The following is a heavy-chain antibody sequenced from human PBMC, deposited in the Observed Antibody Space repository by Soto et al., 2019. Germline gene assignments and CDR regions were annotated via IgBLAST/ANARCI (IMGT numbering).Heavy chain of an antibody. CDR2: IYYGGSS. CDR3: ARHDYGGNSFYVN. V-gene: IGHV4-39*01. D-gene: IGHD4-17*01. Sequence: SETRCRTGTVAGGSIRSRGYYGGCVRQPPGKGLEGVGRIYYGGSSYWRRSLKSRVTISAAPSKNHFSLKLSSVTAPDTAVSYCARHDYGGNSFYVNWGQGALVTVSS. J-gene: IGHJ4*02. CDR1: GGSIRSRGYY.